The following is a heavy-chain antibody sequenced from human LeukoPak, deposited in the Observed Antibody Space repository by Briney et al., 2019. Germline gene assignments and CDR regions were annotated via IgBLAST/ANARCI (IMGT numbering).Heavy chain of an antibody. D-gene: IGHD6-13*01. V-gene: IGHV6-1*01. CDR2: TYYRFEWNY. CDR1: GDSVSNKRAA. Sequence: SQTLSLTCAISGDSVSNKRAAWNWIRQSPSRDLEWLGRTYYRFEWNYDYAVSVRGRITISPDTSKNQFSLQLTSVTPEDTAVYYCARDEVNVAAADYWGQGTLVTVSS. CDR3: ARDEVNVAAADY. J-gene: IGHJ4*02.